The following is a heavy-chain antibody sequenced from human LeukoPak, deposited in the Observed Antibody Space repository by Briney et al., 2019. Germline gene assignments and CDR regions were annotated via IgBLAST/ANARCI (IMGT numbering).Heavy chain of an antibody. Sequence: GASVKVSCKASGYTFTGYYMHWVRQAPGQGLEWMGIINPSGGSTSYAQKFQGRVTMTRDMSTSTVYMELSSLRSEDTAVYYCASSPRELSNWFDPWGQGTLVTVSS. J-gene: IGHJ5*02. CDR3: ASSPRELSNWFDP. CDR2: INPSGGST. CDR1: GYTFTGYY. D-gene: IGHD1-26*01. V-gene: IGHV1-46*01.